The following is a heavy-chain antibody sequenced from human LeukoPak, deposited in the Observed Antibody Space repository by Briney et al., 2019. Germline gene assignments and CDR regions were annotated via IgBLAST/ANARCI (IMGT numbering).Heavy chain of an antibody. J-gene: IGHJ4*02. CDR2: ISWNSGSI. CDR1: GFTFDDYA. CDR3: ARANTYYYDSSGYRHDRFDY. D-gene: IGHD3-22*01. V-gene: IGHV3-9*03. Sequence: GRSLRLSCAASGFTFDDYAMHWVRQAPGKGLEWVSGISWNSGSIGYADSVKGRFTISRDNAKNSLYLQMNSLRAEDMALYYCARANTYYYDSSGYRHDRFDYWGQGTLVTVSS.